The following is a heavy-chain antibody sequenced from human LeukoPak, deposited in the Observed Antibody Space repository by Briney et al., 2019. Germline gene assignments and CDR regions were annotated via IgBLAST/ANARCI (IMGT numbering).Heavy chain of an antibody. Sequence: PGGSLRLSCAASGFTFSSYGMSWVRQAPGKGLEWVSAISGSGGSTYYADSVKGRFTISRDNSKNTLYLQMNSLRAEDTAVYYCAKDGGLDRLVGELGYWGQGTLVTVSS. V-gene: IGHV3-23*01. CDR3: AKDGGLDRLVGELGY. CDR1: GFTFSSYG. CDR2: ISGSGGST. J-gene: IGHJ4*02. D-gene: IGHD1-26*01.